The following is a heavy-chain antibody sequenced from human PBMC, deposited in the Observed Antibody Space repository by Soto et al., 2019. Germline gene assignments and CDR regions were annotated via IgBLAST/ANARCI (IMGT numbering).Heavy chain of an antibody. D-gene: IGHD1-1*01. J-gene: IGHJ5*02. CDR2: IYYSGTT. CDR1: GGSISGYY. Sequence: PSEPLSLTCSVSGGSISGYYWTWIRQPPGKGLEWIGYIYYSGTTNYNSSFKSRVTISVDTSKNQFSLKLSSVTPADTAVYYCARSYNNPWTDWGPWGKRDLVTVYS. V-gene: IGHV4-59*01. CDR3: ARSYNNPWTDWGP.